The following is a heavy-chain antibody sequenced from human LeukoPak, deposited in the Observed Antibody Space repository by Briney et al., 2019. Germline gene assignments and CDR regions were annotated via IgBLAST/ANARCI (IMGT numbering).Heavy chain of an antibody. J-gene: IGHJ4*02. CDR1: GGSFSGYY. Sequence: SETLSLTCAVYGGSFSGYYWTWIRQSPGRGLEWIGEVHYSGSATYNPSLKSRVTISVDTSINQFSLKMNSVTAADTAAYYCARGQWFRAFWSRGTPVTVSS. CDR3: ARGQWFRAF. CDR2: VHYSGSA. V-gene: IGHV4-34*01. D-gene: IGHD3-10*01.